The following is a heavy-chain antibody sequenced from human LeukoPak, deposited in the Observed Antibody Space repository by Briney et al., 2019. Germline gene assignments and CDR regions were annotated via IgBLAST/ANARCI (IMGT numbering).Heavy chain of an antibody. Sequence: GGSLRLSCAASGFTFSSYEMNWVRQAPGKGLEWVTFIQYDGSKKYYADSVKGRFTISRDNAKNSLYLQMNSLRAEDTAVYYCARDWGEYYYDSSGGIWGQGTMVTVSS. V-gene: IGHV3-30*02. CDR3: ARDWGEYYYDSSGGI. CDR2: IQYDGSKK. D-gene: IGHD3-22*01. J-gene: IGHJ3*02. CDR1: GFTFSSYE.